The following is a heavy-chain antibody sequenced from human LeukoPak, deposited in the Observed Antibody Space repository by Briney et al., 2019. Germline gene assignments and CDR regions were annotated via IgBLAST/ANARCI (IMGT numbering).Heavy chain of an antibody. CDR1: GGSFSGYY. CDR3: ARGGGYYYDGSGYYLSEYYFDY. J-gene: IGHJ4*02. Sequence: PSETLSLTCAVYGGSFSGYYWSWIRQPPGKGLEWIGEISHSGSTNYNPSLKSRVTILVDTSKNQFSLKLSSVTAADTAVYYCARGGGYYYDGSGYYLSEYYFDYWGQGTLVTVSS. D-gene: IGHD3-22*01. V-gene: IGHV4-34*01. CDR2: ISHSGST.